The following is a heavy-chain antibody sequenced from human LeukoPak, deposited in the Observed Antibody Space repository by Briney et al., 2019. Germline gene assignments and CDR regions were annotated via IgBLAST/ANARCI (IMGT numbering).Heavy chain of an antibody. CDR2: ISGSGAIT. CDR3: AKDLGSDYYDSSGYDY. V-gene: IGHV3-23*01. D-gene: IGHD3-22*01. J-gene: IGHJ4*02. CDR1: GFTFSSYA. Sequence: GGSLRLSCAASGFTFSSYAMSWVRQAPGEGLEWVSSISGSGAITYYGDSVKGRFTISRDNSKNTLYLQMNSLRVEDTAVYYCAKDLGSDYYDSSGYDYWGQGILVTVSS.